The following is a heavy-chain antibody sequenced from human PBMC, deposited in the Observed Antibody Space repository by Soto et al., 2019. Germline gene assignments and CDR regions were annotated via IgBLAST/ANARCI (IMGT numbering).Heavy chain of an antibody. V-gene: IGHV4-39*07. CDR2: INHSGST. CDR3: ARGVAGTTRNGY. D-gene: IGHD1-7*01. J-gene: IGHJ4*02. CDR1: GGSISSSGYY. Sequence: TSETLSLTCTVSGGSISSSGYYWSWIRQPPGKGLEWIGEINHSGSTNYNPSLKSRVTISVDTSKNQFSLKLSSVTAADTAVYYCARGVAGTTRNGYWGQGTLVTVS.